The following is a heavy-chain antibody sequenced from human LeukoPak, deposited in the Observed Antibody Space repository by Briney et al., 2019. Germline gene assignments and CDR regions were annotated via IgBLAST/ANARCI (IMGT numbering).Heavy chain of an antibody. CDR1: GFTFTSYA. J-gene: IGHJ4*02. D-gene: IGHD6-19*01. CDR2: ISGSGSST. CDR3: AKDSNGWYQRGSNYFGY. Sequence: GGSLRLSCAAFGFTFTSYAMNWVRQAPGKGLEWVSTISGSGSSTYYVDSVKGRFTISRDNSKNTLYLQMNSLGAEDTAEYYCAKDSNGWYQRGSNYFGYWGQGTLVTVSS. V-gene: IGHV3-23*01.